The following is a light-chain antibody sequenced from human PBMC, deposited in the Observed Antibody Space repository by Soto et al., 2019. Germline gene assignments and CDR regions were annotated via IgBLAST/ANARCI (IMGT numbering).Light chain of an antibody. CDR2: DAS. CDR3: QQPSNWSIT. CDR1: QSVSSY. Sequence: EIVLTQSPATLSLSPGERATLSCRASQSVSSYLAWYQQKPGQAPRLLIYDASNRATGIPARFSGSGSGTDFTLNISSLEPEDFAVYYCQQPSNWSITFGQGTQLEIK. J-gene: IGKJ5*01. V-gene: IGKV3-11*01.